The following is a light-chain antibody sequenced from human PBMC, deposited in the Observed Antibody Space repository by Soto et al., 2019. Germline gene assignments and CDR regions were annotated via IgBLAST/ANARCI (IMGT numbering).Light chain of an antibody. CDR3: QQRSSWPPELA. CDR2: GAS. J-gene: IGKJ3*01. V-gene: IGKV3D-20*02. CDR1: QSVSSSY. Sequence: EIVLTQSPGTLSLSTGERATLSCRASQSVSSSYLAWYQQKPGQAPRLLIYGASSRATGIPDRFSGSGSGTDFTLTITSLEPEDFAVYYCQQRSSWPPELAFGPGTKVDIK.